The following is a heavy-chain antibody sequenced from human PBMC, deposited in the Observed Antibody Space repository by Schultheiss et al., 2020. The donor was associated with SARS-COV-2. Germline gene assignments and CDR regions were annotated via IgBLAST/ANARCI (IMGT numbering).Heavy chain of an antibody. Sequence: SQTLSLTCTVSGGSISSGDYYWSWIRQPPGKGLEWIGYIYYSGSTYYNPSLKSRVTISVDTSKNQFSLKLSSVTAADTAVYYCASDKYCTNGVCYPSSAQTNDAFDIWGQGTTVTVSS. CDR3: ASDKYCTNGVCYPSSAQTNDAFDI. J-gene: IGHJ3*02. CDR1: GGSISSGDYY. V-gene: IGHV4-30-4*08. D-gene: IGHD2-8*01. CDR2: IYYSGST.